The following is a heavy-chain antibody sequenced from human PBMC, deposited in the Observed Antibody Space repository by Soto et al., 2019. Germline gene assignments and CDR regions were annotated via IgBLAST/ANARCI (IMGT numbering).Heavy chain of an antibody. V-gene: IGHV4-59*01. Sequence: SETLSLTCTVSGGSISSYYWSWIRQPPGKGLEWIGEIYHSGSTNYNPSLKSRVTISVDKSKNQFSLKLTSVTAADTAVYYCAAPPRYWGQGTLVTVSS. CDR1: GGSISSYY. D-gene: IGHD6-6*01. CDR2: IYHSGST. J-gene: IGHJ4*02. CDR3: AAPPRY.